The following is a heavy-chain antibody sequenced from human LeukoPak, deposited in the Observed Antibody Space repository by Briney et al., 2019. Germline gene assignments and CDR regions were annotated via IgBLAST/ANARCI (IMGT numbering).Heavy chain of an antibody. Sequence: GGSLRLSCAASGFTFSSYSMNWVRQAPGKGLEWVSYISSTNGYIYYADSVRGRFTISRDNAKNTLYLQMNSLRAEDTAVYYCASGGEVSYYWGQGTLVTVSS. CDR3: ASGGEVSYY. J-gene: IGHJ4*02. D-gene: IGHD3-16*01. CDR1: GFTFSSYS. V-gene: IGHV3-21*01. CDR2: ISSTNGYI.